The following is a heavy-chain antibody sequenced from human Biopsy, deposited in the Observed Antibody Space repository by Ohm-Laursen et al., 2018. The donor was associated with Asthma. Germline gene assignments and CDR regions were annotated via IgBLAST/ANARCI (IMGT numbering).Heavy chain of an antibody. J-gene: IGHJ4*01. CDR3: AKSADYYDSTDYLDF. V-gene: IGHV3-9*01. CDR2: ISWNSGNI. Sequence: SLRLSCSASGFSFDDCAMHWVRQAPGKGLEWVSRISWNSGNIDYAVSVKGRFTISRDNAKNSLYLQMQSLRPEDTAFYYCAKSADYYDSTDYLDFWGRGTLVTVSS. D-gene: IGHD3-22*01. CDR1: GFSFDDCA.